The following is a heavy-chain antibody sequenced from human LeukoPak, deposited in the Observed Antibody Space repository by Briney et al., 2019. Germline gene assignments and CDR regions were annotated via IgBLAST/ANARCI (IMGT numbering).Heavy chain of an antibody. CDR1: GGSISSSSYY. V-gene: IGHV4-39*01. CDR2: IYYSGST. Sequence: PSETLSLTCTVSGGSISSSSYYWGWIRQPPGKGLEWIGSIYYSGSTYYNPSLKSRVTISVDTSKNQFSLKLSSVTAADTAVYYCASSEPFPYYDILTGYYNPTRPFAYWGQGTLVTVSS. CDR3: ASSEPFPYYDILTGYYNPTRPFAY. J-gene: IGHJ4*02. D-gene: IGHD3-9*01.